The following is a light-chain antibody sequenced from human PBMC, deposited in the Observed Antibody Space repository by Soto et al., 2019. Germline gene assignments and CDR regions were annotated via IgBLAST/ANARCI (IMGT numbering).Light chain of an antibody. J-gene: IGKJ1*01. V-gene: IGKV3D-11*01. CDR3: QQRSNWT. Sequence: EIVLTQSPATLSLSPGERATLSCRASQGVSSYLAWYQQKPGQAPRLLIYDASNRATGIPARFSGSGPGTDFTLTISSLEPEDFAVYYCQQRSNWTFGQGTKVDI. CDR1: QGVSSY. CDR2: DAS.